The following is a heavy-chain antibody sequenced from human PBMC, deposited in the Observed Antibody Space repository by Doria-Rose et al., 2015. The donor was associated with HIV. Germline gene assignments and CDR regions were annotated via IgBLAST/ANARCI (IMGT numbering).Heavy chain of an antibody. Sequence: QVQLQESGAGLVKPSETLSLTCAVFGGSFSGYYWSWIRQPPGKGLEWIGGINHSGSTNYKTSLNSRVTISLDTSKNLFSLKLSSVTAADTAVYYCARGLLRGGWNGVDYYYGMDVWGQGTTVTVSS. V-gene: IGHV4-34*01. D-gene: IGHD1-1*01. CDR2: INHSGST. CDR1: GGSFSGYY. CDR3: ARGLLRGGWNGVDYYYGMDV. J-gene: IGHJ6*02.